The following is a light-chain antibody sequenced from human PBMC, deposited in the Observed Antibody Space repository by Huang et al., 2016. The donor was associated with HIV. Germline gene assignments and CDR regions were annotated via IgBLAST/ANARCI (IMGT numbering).Light chain of an antibody. CDR1: QSIGSY. CDR3: QQRNNWPPWT. Sequence: EIVLTQSPATLSLSPGEGATLSCRASQSIGSYLAWYQQRPGQAPRLLIYDASVRATGIPARFSGRGSGTDFTLTISSLEPEYFAVYYCQQRNNWPPWTFGQGTKVELK. CDR2: DAS. J-gene: IGKJ1*01. V-gene: IGKV3-11*01.